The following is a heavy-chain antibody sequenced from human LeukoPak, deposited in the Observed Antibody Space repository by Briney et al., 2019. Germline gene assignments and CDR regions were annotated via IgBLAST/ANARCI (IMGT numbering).Heavy chain of an antibody. CDR3: AREGDQWELLGGFDY. CDR1: GYTFTGYY. J-gene: IGHJ4*02. Sequence: ASVKVSCKASGYTFTGYYMHWVRQAPGQGLEWMGWINPNSGGTNYAQKFQGRVTMTRDTSISTAYMELRRLRSDDTAVYDCAREGDQWELLGGFDYWGQGTLVTVSS. V-gene: IGHV1-2*02. CDR2: INPNSGGT. D-gene: IGHD1-26*01.